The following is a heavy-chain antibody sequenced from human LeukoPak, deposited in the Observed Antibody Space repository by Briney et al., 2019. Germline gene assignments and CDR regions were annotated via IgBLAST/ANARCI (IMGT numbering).Heavy chain of an antibody. V-gene: IGHV4-39*07. Sequence: MTSETLSLTCTVSGGSISSSSYYWGWIRQPPGKGLEWIGSIYYSGSTYYNPSLKSRVTISVDTSKNHLSLKLSSVTAADTAVYYCATYSTNWYAFDIWGQGTMVTVSS. CDR2: IYYSGST. J-gene: IGHJ3*02. D-gene: IGHD1-1*01. CDR1: GGSISSSSYY. CDR3: ATYSTNWYAFDI.